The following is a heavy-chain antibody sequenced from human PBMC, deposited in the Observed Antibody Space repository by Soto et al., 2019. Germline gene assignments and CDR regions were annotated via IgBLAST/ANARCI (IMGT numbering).Heavy chain of an antibody. J-gene: IGHJ3*01. D-gene: IGHD4-17*01. CDR2: INAGNGNT. CDR3: ARDFLPRGVTTSS. V-gene: IGHV1-3*01. Sequence: SVKVSCKASGYTFTSYAMHWVRQAPGQRLEWMGWINAGNGNTKYSQKFQGRVTITRDTSASTAYMELSSLRSEDTAVYYCARDFLPRGVTTSSWGQGTMVTVSS. CDR1: GYTFTSYA.